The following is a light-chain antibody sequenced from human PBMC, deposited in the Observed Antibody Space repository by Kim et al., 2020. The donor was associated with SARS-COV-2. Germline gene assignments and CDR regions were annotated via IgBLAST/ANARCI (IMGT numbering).Light chain of an antibody. CDR2: GAS. CDR1: QSINNN. V-gene: IGKV3-15*01. CDR3: QQYDKWPLT. J-gene: IGKJ4*01. Sequence: EIVMTQSPAIRSVSPGERATLSCRASQSINNNLAWYQQKPGQAPRLLIYGASTRATGIPARFSGSGSGTEFTLTISSLQSEDFAVYYCQQYDKWPLTFGGGTQLDIK.